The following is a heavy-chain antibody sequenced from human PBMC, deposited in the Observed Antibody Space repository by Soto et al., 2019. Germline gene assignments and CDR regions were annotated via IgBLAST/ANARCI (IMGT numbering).Heavy chain of an antibody. D-gene: IGHD2-2*01. J-gene: IGHJ6*02. V-gene: IGHV1-69*13. Sequence: ASVKVSCKASGGTFSSYAISWVRQAPGQGLEWMGGIIPIFGTANYAQKFQGRVTITADESTSTAYMELSSLRSEDTAVYYCAREYQRESYYYDGRDVWGQGTTVTVSS. CDR1: GGTFSSYA. CDR2: IIPIFGTA. CDR3: AREYQRESYYYDGRDV.